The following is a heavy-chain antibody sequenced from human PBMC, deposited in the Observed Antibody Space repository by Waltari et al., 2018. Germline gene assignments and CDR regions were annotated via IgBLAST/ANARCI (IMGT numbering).Heavy chain of an antibody. CDR3: AREQMYSSSSDYYYYMDV. CDR1: GGSISPYA. J-gene: IGHJ6*03. V-gene: IGHV4-4*07. Sequence: QVQLQESGPGLVKPSETLSLTCTVSGGSISPYAWSWTRQPAGKGLEWIGRVYTSGFTNYNPSLKTRVTLSVDTSKNQCSLKLSSVTAADTAVYYCAREQMYSSSSDYYYYMDVWGKGTTVTIS. D-gene: IGHD6-6*01. CDR2: VYTSGFT.